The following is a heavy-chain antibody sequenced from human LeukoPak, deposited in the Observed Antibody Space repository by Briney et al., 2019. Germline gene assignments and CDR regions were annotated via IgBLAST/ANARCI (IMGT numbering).Heavy chain of an antibody. V-gene: IGHV3-23*01. D-gene: IGHD5-12*01. J-gene: IGHJ4*02. CDR2: ISGCGGST. Sequence: PGGSLRLSCAASGFTFSSYAMSWVRQAPGKGLEWVSAISGCGGSTYYADSVKGRFTISRDNSKNTLYLQMNSLRAEDTAVYYCAKVLWLHLAVDYWGQGTLVTVSS. CDR1: GFTFSSYA. CDR3: AKVLWLHLAVDY.